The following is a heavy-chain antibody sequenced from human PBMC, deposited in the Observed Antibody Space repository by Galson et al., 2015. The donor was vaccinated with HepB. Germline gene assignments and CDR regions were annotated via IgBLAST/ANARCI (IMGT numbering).Heavy chain of an antibody. V-gene: IGHV4-59*01. CDR3: ARGGYCSSTSCYGETTPFDY. CDR2: IYYSGST. CDR1: GGSISSYY. D-gene: IGHD2-2*01. Sequence: ETLSLTCTVSGGSISSYYWSWIRQPPGKGLEWIGYIYYSGSTNYNPSPKSRVTISVDTSKNQFSLKLSSVTAADTAVYYCARGGYCSSTSCYGETTPFDYWGQGTLVTVSS. J-gene: IGHJ4*02.